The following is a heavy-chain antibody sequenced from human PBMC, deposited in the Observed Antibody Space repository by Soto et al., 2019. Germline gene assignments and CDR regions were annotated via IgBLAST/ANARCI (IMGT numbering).Heavy chain of an antibody. J-gene: IGHJ6*03. CDR2: IYYSGST. D-gene: IGHD4-4*01. Sequence: TSETLCLTCTVSGGSISSYYWSWIRQPPGKGLEWIGYIYYSGSTNYNPSLKSRVTISVDTSKNQFSLKLSSVTAADTAVYYCARYDYSNYRALHYYYMDVWGRGTTVTVSS. CDR3: ARYDYSNYRALHYYYMDV. V-gene: IGHV4-59*01. CDR1: GGSISSYY.